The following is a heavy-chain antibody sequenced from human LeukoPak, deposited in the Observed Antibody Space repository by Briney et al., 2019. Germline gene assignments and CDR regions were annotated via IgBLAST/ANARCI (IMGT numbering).Heavy chain of an antibody. V-gene: IGHV3-30*04. D-gene: IGHD3-10*01. Sequence: GGSLRLSCAASGLGFSSHAMLRVRQAPGEGLEWVAVISYDGRNDFYADSVKGRFTISRDNSRNTLYLQMNSLRVEDTAVYFCARDFYFGSGDAFDIWGQGTMVTVSS. J-gene: IGHJ3*02. CDR3: ARDFYFGSGDAFDI. CDR1: GLGFSSHA. CDR2: ISYDGRND.